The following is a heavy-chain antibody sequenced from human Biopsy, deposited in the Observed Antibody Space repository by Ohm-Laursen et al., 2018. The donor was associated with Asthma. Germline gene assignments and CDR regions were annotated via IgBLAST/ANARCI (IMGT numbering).Heavy chain of an antibody. CDR1: GGSINIGDYY. V-gene: IGHV4-31*03. Sequence: TLSLTCTVSGGSINIGDYYWSWIRQHPGKGLGWIGYIYYSGSTYYNPPLKSRVSILIDTSKNQFSLRLSSVTAADTAVYYCARAVSSSSYWYFDLWGRGDLVTVSS. J-gene: IGHJ2*01. CDR2: IYYSGST. CDR3: ARAVSSSSYWYFDL. D-gene: IGHD6-6*01.